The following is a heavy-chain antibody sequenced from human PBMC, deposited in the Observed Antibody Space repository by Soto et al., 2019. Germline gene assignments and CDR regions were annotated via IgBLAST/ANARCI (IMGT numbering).Heavy chain of an antibody. CDR2: LSSSGSTI. CDR3: ARVGLIVLPHYYDGIDV. D-gene: IGHD2-2*01. CDR1: GFTFSSYE. Sequence: EVQLVESGGGLGQPEGSLRLSCAASGFTFSSYEMNWVRQAPGKGLEWVSYLSSSGSTIYYADSVKGRFNISRDNAKNSLYLQMNSLRAEYTAVYYCARVGLIVLPHYYDGIDVWGQGTTGTGSS. V-gene: IGHV3-48*03. J-gene: IGHJ6*02.